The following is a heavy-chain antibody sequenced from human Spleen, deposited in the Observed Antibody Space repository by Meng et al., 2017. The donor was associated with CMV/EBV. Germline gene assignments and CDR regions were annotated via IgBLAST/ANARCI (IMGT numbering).Heavy chain of an antibody. D-gene: IGHD5-18*01. CDR3: AKPLLRGYRRGFYFDY. Sequence: FTFSSYAMHWVRQAPGTGLEWVAFIWSDGSNKYYADSVKGRFTISRDNSKNTLYLQLNNLRAEDTAVYYCAKPLLRGYRRGFYFDYWGQGTLVTVSS. CDR1: FTFSSYA. CDR2: IWSDGSNK. J-gene: IGHJ4*02. V-gene: IGHV3-33*06.